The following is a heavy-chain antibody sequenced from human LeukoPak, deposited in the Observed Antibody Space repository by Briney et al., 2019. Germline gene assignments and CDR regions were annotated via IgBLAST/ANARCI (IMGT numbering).Heavy chain of an antibody. CDR1: GFTFRTYA. D-gene: IGHD1-26*01. Sequence: GGSLRLSCAASGFTFRTYAISSVRQAPGQGVKCVSSISDRSVSIYDAGSVRGRFTISRDNSKYTLSLQMNSLRAEDTAIYWCAGSPSYSGDYSYDAFDMWGQGTMVTVSS. J-gene: IGHJ3*02. CDR2: ISDRSVSI. CDR3: AGSPSYSGDYSYDAFDM. V-gene: IGHV3-23*01.